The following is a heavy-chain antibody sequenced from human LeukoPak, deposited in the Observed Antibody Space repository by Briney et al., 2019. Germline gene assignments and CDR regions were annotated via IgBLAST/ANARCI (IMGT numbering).Heavy chain of an antibody. D-gene: IGHD3-22*01. CDR1: GFTFSSYS. V-gene: IGHV3-21*01. CDR3: ARDGDYYDSRGDAFDI. J-gene: IGHJ3*02. Sequence: GRSLRLSCAASGFTFSSYSMNWVRQAPGKGLEWVSSISSSSSYIYYADSVKGRFTISRDNAKNSLYLQMNSLRAEDTAVYYCARDGDYYDSRGDAFDIWGQGAMVTVAS. CDR2: ISSSSSYI.